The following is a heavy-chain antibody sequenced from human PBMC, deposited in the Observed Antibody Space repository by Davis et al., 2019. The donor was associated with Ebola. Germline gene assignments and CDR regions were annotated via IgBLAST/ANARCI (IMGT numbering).Heavy chain of an antibody. CDR3: ARDGYDSSGYYYGH. Sequence: GGSLSLSCAASGFTFSDYYMSWIRQAPGKGLEGVSYISSSGSTIYYADSVKGRFTISRDNAKNSLYLQMNSLRAEDTAVYYCARDGYDSSGYYYGHWGQGTLVTVSS. J-gene: IGHJ4*02. D-gene: IGHD3-22*01. V-gene: IGHV3-11*04. CDR1: GFTFSDYY. CDR2: ISSSGSTI.